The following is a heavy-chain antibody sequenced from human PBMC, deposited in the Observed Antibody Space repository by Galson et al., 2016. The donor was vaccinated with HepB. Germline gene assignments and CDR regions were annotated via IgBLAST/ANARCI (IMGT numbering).Heavy chain of an antibody. V-gene: IGHV3-9*01. J-gene: IGHJ4*02. D-gene: IGHD3/OR15-3a*01. CDR3: AKDIGPQLSGLPDD. Sequence: SLRLSCAASGFIFDDYFDKYGMHWVRQVPGKGLEWVSGINWDSENKKYADSVKGRFTISRDNARNFVYLQMNSLRPEDTAVYYCAKDIGPQLSGLPDDWGQGILVTVSS. CDR2: INWDSENK. CDR1: GFIFDDYFDKYG.